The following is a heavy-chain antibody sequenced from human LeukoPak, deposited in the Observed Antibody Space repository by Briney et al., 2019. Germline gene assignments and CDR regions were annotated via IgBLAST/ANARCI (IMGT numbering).Heavy chain of an antibody. V-gene: IGHV3-15*01. CDR3: TTDLLDY. J-gene: IGHJ4*02. CDR2: IKSKTDGGTT. Sequence: PGGSLRLSCTASGFTLFTFNNAWMSWVRQTPGKGLEWIGRIKSKTDGGTTEYTAPVKGRSSISRDDSKNTVYLQVNSLKTEDTAVYYCTTDLLDYWGQGTLVTVSS. CDR1: GFTLFTFNNAW.